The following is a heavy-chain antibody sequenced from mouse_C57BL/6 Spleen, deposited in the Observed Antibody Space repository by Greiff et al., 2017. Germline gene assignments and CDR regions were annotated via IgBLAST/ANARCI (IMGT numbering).Heavy chain of an antibody. D-gene: IGHD2-4*01. CDR2: IDPETGGT. V-gene: IGHV1-15*01. CDR1: GYTFTDYE. J-gene: IGHJ2*01. CDR3: TRRYDYDNYFDY. Sequence: SGAELVRPGASVTLSCKASGYTFTDYEMHWVKQTPVHGLEWIGAIDPETGGTAYNQKFKGKAILTADKSSSTAYMELRSLTSEDSAVYYCTRRYDYDNYFDYWGQGTTLTVSS.